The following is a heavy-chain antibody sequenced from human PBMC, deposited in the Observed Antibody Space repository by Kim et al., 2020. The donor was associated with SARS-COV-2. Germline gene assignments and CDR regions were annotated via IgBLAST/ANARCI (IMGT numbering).Heavy chain of an antibody. CDR2: ISGSGGST. V-gene: IGHV3-23*01. J-gene: IGHJ4*02. Sequence: GGSLRLSCAASGFTFSSYAMSWVRQAPGKGLEWVSAISGSGGSTYYADSVKGRFTISRDNSKNTLYLQMNSLRAEDTAVYYCAKEGDYGSGSYSYFDYWGQGTLGTVSS. D-gene: IGHD3-10*01. CDR3: AKEGDYGSGSYSYFDY. CDR1: GFTFSSYA.